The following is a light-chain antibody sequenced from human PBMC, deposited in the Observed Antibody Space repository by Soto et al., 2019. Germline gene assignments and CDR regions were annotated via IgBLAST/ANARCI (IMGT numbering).Light chain of an antibody. CDR3: QQSYSTPPYT. Sequence: DIQMTQSPSSLSASVGDRVTITCWASQTISNDLYWYQQKPGKAPKLLIYAASTLQGGVPSRFSGSGSGTDFTLTISSLQPEDFATYYCQQSYSTPPYTFGQGTRLEIK. CDR2: AAS. J-gene: IGKJ2*01. CDR1: QTISND. V-gene: IGKV1-39*01.